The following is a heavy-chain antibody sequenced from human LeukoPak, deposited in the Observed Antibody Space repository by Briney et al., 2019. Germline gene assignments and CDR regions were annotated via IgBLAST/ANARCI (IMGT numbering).Heavy chain of an antibody. CDR1: GFTFNSSA. Sequence: SVKVSCKASGFTFNSSAVQWVRQARGQRLEWIGWIVVGSGNTNYAQKFQERVTITRDMSTSTAYMELSSLRSEDTAVYYCAFTNSYSSGWHFDYWGQGTLVTVSS. V-gene: IGHV1-58*01. D-gene: IGHD6-19*01. J-gene: IGHJ4*02. CDR3: AFTNSYSSGWHFDY. CDR2: IVVGSGNT.